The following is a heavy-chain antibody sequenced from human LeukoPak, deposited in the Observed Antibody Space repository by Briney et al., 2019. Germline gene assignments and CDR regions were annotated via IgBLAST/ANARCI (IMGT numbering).Heavy chain of an antibody. J-gene: IGHJ3*02. CDR2: IRDSGAST. Sequence: GGSLRLSCAASGFTFLTYAMSWVRQAPGKGLQWVSVIRDSGASTYYADSVKGRFTISRDNSKNTLYLQMNSLRAEDTAVYYCAKAGRSGWYPGWPFDIWGQGTMVTISS. D-gene: IGHD6-19*01. CDR3: AKAGRSGWYPGWPFDI. V-gene: IGHV3-23*01. CDR1: GFTFLTYA.